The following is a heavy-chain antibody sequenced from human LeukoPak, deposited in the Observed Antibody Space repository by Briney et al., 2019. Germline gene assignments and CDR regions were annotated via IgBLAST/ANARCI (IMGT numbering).Heavy chain of an antibody. CDR1: GGSFSGYY. Sequence: KPSETLSLTCAVYGGSFSGYYWSWIRQPPEKGLEWIGEINHSGSTNYNPSLKSRVTISVDTSKNQFSLKLSSVTAADTAVYYCARGRGTPGTYSSGWAYYYYGMDVWGQGTTVTVSS. D-gene: IGHD6-19*01. J-gene: IGHJ6*02. V-gene: IGHV4-34*01. CDR2: INHSGST. CDR3: ARGRGTPGTYSSGWAYYYYGMDV.